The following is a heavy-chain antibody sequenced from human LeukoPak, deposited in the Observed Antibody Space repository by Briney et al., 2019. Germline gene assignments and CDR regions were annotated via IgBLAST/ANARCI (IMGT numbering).Heavy chain of an antibody. V-gene: IGHV4-59*01. Sequence: SETLSLTCTDSGGSISIYYGSWIRQPPGKGLEWLGFIYYSGSTNYNPSLNSRVTISVDTSKNQFSLKLSSVTAADTAVYYCARVRAKEEGSYYYYYYMDVWGKGTTVTVSS. J-gene: IGHJ6*03. CDR1: GGSISIYY. CDR3: ARVRAKEEGSYYYYYYMDV. CDR2: IYYSGST. D-gene: IGHD1-26*01.